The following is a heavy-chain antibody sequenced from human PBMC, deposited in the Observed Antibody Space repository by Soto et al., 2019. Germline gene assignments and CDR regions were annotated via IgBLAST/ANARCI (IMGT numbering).Heavy chain of an antibody. CDR3: ARVPLIDNTYYYYYGMDV. V-gene: IGHV3-30*04. CDR2: ISYDGRNK. CDR1: GFTFRSYA. D-gene: IGHD3-22*01. Sequence: PGGSLSLSCASSGFTFRSYAMHWVRQAPGKGLEGVAVISYDGRNKYYADSVKGRFTISRDNSKNPLYLQMNSLRAEDTAVYYCARVPLIDNTYYYYYGMDVWGQGTTVTVSS. J-gene: IGHJ6*02.